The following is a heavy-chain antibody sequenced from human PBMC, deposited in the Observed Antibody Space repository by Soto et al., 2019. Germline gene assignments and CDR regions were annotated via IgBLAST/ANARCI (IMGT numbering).Heavy chain of an antibody. J-gene: IGHJ4*02. V-gene: IGHV5-10-1*01. CDR3: ASLIYDSSGYYWAPYYFDY. Sequence: SLNISCKGSGYSFTSYWISWARQMPGKGLEWMGRIDPSDSYTNYSPSSQGHVTISADKSISTAYLQWSSLKASDTAMYYCASLIYDSSGYYWAPYYFDYWGQGTLVTVSS. CDR2: IDPSDSYT. D-gene: IGHD3-22*01. CDR1: GYSFTSYW.